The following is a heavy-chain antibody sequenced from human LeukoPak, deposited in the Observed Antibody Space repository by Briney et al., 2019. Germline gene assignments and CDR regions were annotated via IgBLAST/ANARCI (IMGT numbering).Heavy chain of an antibody. V-gene: IGHV3-23*01. CDR2: ISASAGST. D-gene: IGHD3-3*01. CDR1: GFTFSNYG. Sequence: GGSLRLSCAASGFTFSNYGMSWVRQAPGKGLEWVSTISASAGSTYYADSVEGRFTISRDNSRNTLFLQMNSQRAEDTAVYYCAKAVLRFLEWSYFDCWGQGTLVTVSS. J-gene: IGHJ4*02. CDR3: AKAVLRFLEWSYFDC.